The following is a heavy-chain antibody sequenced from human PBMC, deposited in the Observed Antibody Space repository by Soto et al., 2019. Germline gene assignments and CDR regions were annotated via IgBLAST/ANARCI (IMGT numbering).Heavy chain of an antibody. CDR2: IYPGDSDT. D-gene: IGHD3-9*01. CDR1: GYSFTSYW. J-gene: IGHJ3*02. V-gene: IGHV5-51*01. Sequence: ESLKISCKGSGYSFTSYWIGWVRQMPGKGLEWMGIIYPGDSDTRYSPSFQGQVTISADKSISTAYLQWSILKASDTAMYYRARRKWLRYFVWYSFDIWGQGTMVTVSS. CDR3: ARRKWLRYFVWYSFDI.